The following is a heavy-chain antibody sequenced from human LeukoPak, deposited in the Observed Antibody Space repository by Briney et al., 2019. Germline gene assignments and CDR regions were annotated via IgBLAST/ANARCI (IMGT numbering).Heavy chain of an antibody. CDR1: GYTFTSYY. V-gene: IGHV1-69*06. J-gene: IGHJ3*02. D-gene: IGHD1-26*01. CDR3: ARDPRVGAGPDAFDI. CDR2: IIPIFGTA. Sequence: SVKVSCKASGYTFTSYYMHWVRQAPGQGLEWMGGIIPIFGTANYAQKFQGRVTITADKSTSTAYMELSSLRSEDTAVYYCARDPRVGAGPDAFDIWGQGTMVTVSS.